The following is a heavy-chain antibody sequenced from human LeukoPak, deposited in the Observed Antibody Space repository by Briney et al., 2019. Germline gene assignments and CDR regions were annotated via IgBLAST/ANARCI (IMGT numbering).Heavy chain of an antibody. D-gene: IGHD3-10*01. CDR3: ARGLPGITMVRGVKYKSYYYGMDV. V-gene: IGHV1-8*01. Sequence: ASVKVSCKASGYTFTSYDINWVRQATGQGLEWMGWMNPNSGNTGYVQKFQGRVTMTRNTSISTAYMELSSLRSEDTAVYYCARGLPGITMVRGVKYKSYYYGMDVWGQGTTVTVSS. J-gene: IGHJ6*02. CDR2: MNPNSGNT. CDR1: GYTFTSYD.